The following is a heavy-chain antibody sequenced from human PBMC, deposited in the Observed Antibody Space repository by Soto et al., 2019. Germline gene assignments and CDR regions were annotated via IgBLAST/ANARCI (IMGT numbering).Heavy chain of an antibody. CDR2: INHSGGT. D-gene: IGHD2-2*01. CDR3: ARGRGKIVVVPAAKFPFDY. J-gene: IGHJ4*02. CDR1: GGSFSGYY. Sequence: SETLSLTCAVYGGSFSGYYWSWIRQPPGKGLEWIGEINHSGGTNYNPSLKSRVTISVDTSKNQFSLKLSSVTAADTAVYYCARGRGKIVVVPAAKFPFDYWGQGTLVTVSS. V-gene: IGHV4-34*01.